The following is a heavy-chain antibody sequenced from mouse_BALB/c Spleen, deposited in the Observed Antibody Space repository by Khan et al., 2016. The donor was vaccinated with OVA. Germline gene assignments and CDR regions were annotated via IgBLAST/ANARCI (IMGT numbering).Heavy chain of an antibody. CDR2: INPHIGET. V-gene: IGHV1-20*02. J-gene: IGHJ2*01. D-gene: IGHD1-1*01. CDR3: ARIYGSDFDY. CDR1: GYSFTGYF. Sequence: VQLKESGPELVKPGASVKISCKASGYSFTGYFMNWVMQSHGKSLEWIGRINPHIGETFYNQKFMGKATLTVDESSGTAHMELRSLASEDSAVYYCARIYGSDFDYWGQGTTLTVSS.